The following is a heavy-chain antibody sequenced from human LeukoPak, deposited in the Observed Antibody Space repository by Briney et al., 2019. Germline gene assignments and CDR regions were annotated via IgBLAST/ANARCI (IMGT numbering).Heavy chain of an antibody. D-gene: IGHD2/OR15-2a*01. CDR2: ISYGE. CDR1: GFTFSTSG. Sequence: GGSLRLSCAASGFTFSTSGIHWVRQAPGKGLEWVAVISYGEFYSDSVKGRFSISRDTSKNTVYLHVNSLRPEDTAVYYCAKDTKVNVIFDSFEIWGQGTMVTVSS. CDR3: AKDTKVNVIFDSFEI. V-gene: IGHV3-30*18. J-gene: IGHJ3*02.